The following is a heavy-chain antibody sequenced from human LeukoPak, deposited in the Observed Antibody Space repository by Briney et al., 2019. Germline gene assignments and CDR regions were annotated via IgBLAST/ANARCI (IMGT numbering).Heavy chain of an antibody. CDR2: TYFRSQWSY. J-gene: IGHJ6*02. CDR3: ARGTWHYGMDV. Sequence: SQTLSLTCAISGDSVSNNSTPWNWIRQSPSRGLEWLGRTYFRSQWSYDYAVSERSRITINPDTSRHQFSLQLNSVTPEDTAVYYCARGTWHYGMDVWGQGTTVTVSS. CDR1: GDSVSNNSTP. V-gene: IGHV6-1*01.